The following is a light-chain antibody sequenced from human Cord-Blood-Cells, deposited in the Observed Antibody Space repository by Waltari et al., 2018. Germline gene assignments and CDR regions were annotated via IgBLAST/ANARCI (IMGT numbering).Light chain of an antibody. J-gene: IGKJ1*01. CDR2: NAY. Sequence: DIQLPPSPSTLSASVGDRVTITCRARQSISSWLACYQQKPGKHPKLLIYNAYSLESGVPSRFGGSGSGTEFTLTISSLQPDDFATYYCQQYNSYSTFGQGTKVEIK. CDR3: QQYNSYST. CDR1: QSISSW. V-gene: IGKV1-5*03.